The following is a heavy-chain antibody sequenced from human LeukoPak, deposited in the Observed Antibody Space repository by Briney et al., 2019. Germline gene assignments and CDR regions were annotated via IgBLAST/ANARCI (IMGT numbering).Heavy chain of an antibody. CDR3: ARAVEMATIVYWYFDL. V-gene: IGHV4-34*01. D-gene: IGHD5-24*01. CDR1: GGSFSGYY. J-gene: IGHJ2*01. CDR2: INHSGST. Sequence: SETLTLTCAVYGGSFSGYYWSWIRQPPGKGLEWIGEINHSGSTNYNPSLKSRVTISVDTSKNQFSLKLSSVTAVDTAVYYCARAVEMATIVYWYFDLWGRGTLVTVSS.